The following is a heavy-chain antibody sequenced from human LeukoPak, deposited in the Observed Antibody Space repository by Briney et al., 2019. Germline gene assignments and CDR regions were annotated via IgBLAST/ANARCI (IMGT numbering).Heavy chain of an antibody. V-gene: IGHV1-46*01. D-gene: IGHD2-2*01. CDR3: AKDLNIWAGRNMHYFDH. CDR2: INPSGGST. J-gene: IGHJ4*02. Sequence: ASVKVSCKASGYTFTSYYMHWVRQAPGQGLEWMGIINPSGGSTSYAQKFQGRVTMTRDTSTSTVYMELSSLRSEDTAVYYCAKDLNIWAGRNMHYFDHWGQGTLVTVSS. CDR1: GYTFTSYY.